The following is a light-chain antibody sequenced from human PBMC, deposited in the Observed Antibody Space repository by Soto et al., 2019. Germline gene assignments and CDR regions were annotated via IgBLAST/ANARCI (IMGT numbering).Light chain of an antibody. CDR3: QQYNNWPPGT. CDR2: GAS. CDR1: QSVNSN. J-gene: IGKJ1*01. Sequence: EIVMTQSPATLSVSPGERATLSCRASQSVNSNLAWYQQKPGQAPRLLIYGASTRATGIPARFTGRGSGTEFTLTISSLQSEDFAVYHCQQYNNWPPGTFGQGTKVEMK. V-gene: IGKV3-15*01.